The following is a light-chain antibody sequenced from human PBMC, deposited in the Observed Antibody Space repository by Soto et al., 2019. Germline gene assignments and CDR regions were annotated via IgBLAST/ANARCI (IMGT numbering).Light chain of an antibody. J-gene: IGLJ1*01. V-gene: IGLV1-51*01. CDR3: GAWDSSLNVYV. Sequence: QEVTISCSGTASNIGNDYVSWYQQLPGEAPQLLIYDNNRRPSGIPDRFSGSRSDTSATLGITGLQTGDEADYYCGAWDSSLNVYVFGTGTKVTVL. CDR2: DNN. CDR1: ASNIGNDY.